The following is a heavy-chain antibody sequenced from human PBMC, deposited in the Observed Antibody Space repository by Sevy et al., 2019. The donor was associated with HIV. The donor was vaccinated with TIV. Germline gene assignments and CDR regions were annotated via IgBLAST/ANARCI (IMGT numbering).Heavy chain of an antibody. V-gene: IGHV3-49*04. CDR3: TRWKGAKSIFDY. CDR1: GFTFGDYA. Sequence: GGSLRLSCTGSGFTFGDYAMSWVRQAPGKGLEWVAFLKHKAYGGTLDYAASVKGRFSISRDDSTSIAHLQMNDLKTEDTAIYYCTRWKGAKSIFDYWGQGALVTVSS. J-gene: IGHJ4*02. D-gene: IGHD1-1*01. CDR2: LKHKAYGGTL.